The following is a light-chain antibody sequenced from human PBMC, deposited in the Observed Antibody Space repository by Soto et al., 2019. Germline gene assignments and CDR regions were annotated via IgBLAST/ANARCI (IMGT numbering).Light chain of an antibody. CDR2: DVS. V-gene: IGLV2-14*01. J-gene: IGLJ3*02. Sequence: QYALTQPASVSGSPGQSIAISCTGTNSDVGGYNYVSWYQQHPGEAPKLLIYDVSNRPSGVSNRFSGSKSGNMASLTISGLQAEDEADYYCSLYTSSSTWVFGGGTKLTVL. CDR1: NSDVGGYNY. CDR3: SLYTSSSTWV.